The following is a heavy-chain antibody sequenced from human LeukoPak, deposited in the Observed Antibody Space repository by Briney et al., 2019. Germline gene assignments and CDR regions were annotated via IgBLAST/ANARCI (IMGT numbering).Heavy chain of an antibody. J-gene: IGHJ3*02. CDR2: INHTGST. V-gene: IGHV4-34*01. CDR1: GGSFSGYY. D-gene: IGHD1-1*01. Sequence: PSETLSLTCAVYGGSFSGYYWTWIRQPPGKGLEWIGEINHTGSTNYNPSLKSRVTISVDTSKNQFSLKLSSETAADTAVYYCARLVGTTGIYTFDIWGQGTMVTVSS. CDR3: ARLVGTTGIYTFDI.